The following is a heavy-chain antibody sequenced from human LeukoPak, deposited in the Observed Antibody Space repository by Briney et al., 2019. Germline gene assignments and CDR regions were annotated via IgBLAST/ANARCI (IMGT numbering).Heavy chain of an antibody. CDR2: MNPNSGNT. J-gene: IGHJ6*03. CDR3: ARGPVLRYFDWLDPYYYYYMDV. V-gene: IGHV1-8*02. CDR1: GYTFTSYD. Sequence: ASVKVSCKDSGYTFTSYDIYWVRQATGQGLEWMGWMNPNSGNTGYAQKFQGRVTMTRNTSISTAYMELSSLRSEDTAVYYCARGPVLRYFDWLDPYYYYYMDVWGKGTTVTISS. D-gene: IGHD3-9*01.